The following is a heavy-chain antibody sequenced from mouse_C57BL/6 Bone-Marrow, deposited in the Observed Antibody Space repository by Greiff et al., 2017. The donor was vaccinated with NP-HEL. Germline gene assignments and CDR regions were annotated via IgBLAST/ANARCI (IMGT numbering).Heavy chain of an antibody. CDR3: ARVYSNYDCFAY. CDR2: IYPGDGDT. D-gene: IGHD2-5*01. V-gene: IGHV1-82*01. Sequence: LVESGPELVKPGASVKISCKASGYAFSSSWMNWVKQRPGKGLEWIGRIYPGDGDTNYNGKFKGKATLTADKSSSTAYMQLSSLTSEDSAVYFCARVYSNYDCFAYWGQGTLVTVSA. J-gene: IGHJ3*01. CDR1: GYAFSSSW.